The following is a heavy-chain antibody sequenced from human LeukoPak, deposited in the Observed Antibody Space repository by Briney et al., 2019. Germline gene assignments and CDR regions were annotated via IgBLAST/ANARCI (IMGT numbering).Heavy chain of an antibody. CDR1: GYTFTSYG. Sequence: ASVKVSCKASGYTFTSYGISWVRQAPGQGLEWLGWISVYNGHTNYAQKLQGRVTMTTDTSTTTAYMELRTLRSDDTAVYYCARGYYDGSDFEYFQHWGQGTLVTVSS. V-gene: IGHV1-18*01. D-gene: IGHD3-22*01. J-gene: IGHJ1*01. CDR2: ISVYNGHT. CDR3: ARGYYDGSDFEYFQH.